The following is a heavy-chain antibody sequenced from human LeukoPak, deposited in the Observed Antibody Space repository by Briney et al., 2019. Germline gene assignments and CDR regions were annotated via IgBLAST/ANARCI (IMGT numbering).Heavy chain of an antibody. J-gene: IGHJ6*03. CDR1: GGSISSFY. V-gene: IGHV4-59*01. Sequence: SETLSLTCTVSGGSISSFYWSWIRQPPGKGLEWIGYIYYSGSTSYNPSLKSRVTISVDTSKNQFSLKLSSVTAADTAVYYCARAASDFWSGYSYYYYYYMDVWGKGTTVTVYS. CDR3: ARAASDFWSGYSYYYYYYMDV. D-gene: IGHD3-3*01. CDR2: IYYSGST.